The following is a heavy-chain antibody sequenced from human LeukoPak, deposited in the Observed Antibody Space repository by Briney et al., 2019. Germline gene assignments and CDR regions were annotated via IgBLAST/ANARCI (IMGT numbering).Heavy chain of an antibody. J-gene: IGHJ3*01. CDR3: AREGSGRTAYNDGLDV. Sequence: GGSLRLSCAASDFTFNKDWMNWVRQAPGKGLEWVSVIRSGGSTVYADSVKGRFTISRDNSKNTLYLQLNSLRAEDTAVYYCAREGSGRTAYNDGLDVWGQRTMVTVSS. CDR1: DFTFNKDW. D-gene: IGHD3-10*01. V-gene: IGHV3-53*01. CDR2: IRSGGST.